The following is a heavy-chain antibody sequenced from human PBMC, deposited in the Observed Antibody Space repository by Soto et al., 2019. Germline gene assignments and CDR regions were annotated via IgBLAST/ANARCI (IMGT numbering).Heavy chain of an antibody. J-gene: IGHJ3*02. CDR3: ARRAGYCTSGICYDAFDI. CDR2: LYYGGRT. Sequence: SETLSLTCTVSGGSISSYRYYWDWIRQPPGKGLEWIGSLYYGGRTYYNPSLKSRATISIDTSKNQFSLNLNSVAAADTAVYYCARRAGYCTSGICYDAFDIWGQGTVVT. V-gene: IGHV4-39*01. CDR1: GGSISSYRYY. D-gene: IGHD2-15*01.